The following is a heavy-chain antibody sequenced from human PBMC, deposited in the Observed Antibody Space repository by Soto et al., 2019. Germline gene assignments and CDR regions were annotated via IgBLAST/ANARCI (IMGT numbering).Heavy chain of an antibody. CDR3: ARQYEDSLTLFPY. CDR1: GFTFHSYA. CDR2: IGGSGGTT. V-gene: IGHV3-23*01. J-gene: IGHJ4*01. Sequence: GGSLRLSCAASGFTFHSYALSWVRQAPGKGLEWVSGIGGSGGTTYYADSVKGRFTISRDNSKNTLYLQMNTLRAEDTAVYFCARQYEDSLTLFPYWGQGSLVTVSS. D-gene: IGHD4-4*01.